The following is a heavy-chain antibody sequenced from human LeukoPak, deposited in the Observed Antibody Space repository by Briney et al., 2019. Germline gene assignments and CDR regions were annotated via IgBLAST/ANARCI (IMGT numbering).Heavy chain of an antibody. CDR3: ARYGDYARPADY. CDR1: GFTFSDYY. CDR2: ISSSGSTI. D-gene: IGHD4-17*01. Sequence: GGSLRLSCAASGFTFSDYYMSWIRQATGKGLEWVSYISSSGSTIYYADSVKGRFSISRDNAKNSLYLQMNSLRAEDTAVYSCARYGDYARPADYWGQGTLVTVSS. V-gene: IGHV3-11*01. J-gene: IGHJ4*02.